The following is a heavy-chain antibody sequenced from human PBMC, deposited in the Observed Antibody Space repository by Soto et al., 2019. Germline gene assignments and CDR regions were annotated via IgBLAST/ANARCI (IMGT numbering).Heavy chain of an antibody. Sequence: GGSLRLSCAASGFTFSSYVMHWVRQAPGKGLEWVAVISYDGSNKYYADSVKGRFTISRDNSKNTLYLQMNSLRAEDTAVYYCAKSVDQRYYYGMDVWGQGTTVTVSS. J-gene: IGHJ6*02. V-gene: IGHV3-30*18. CDR1: GFTFSSYV. CDR2: ISYDGSNK. CDR3: AKSVDQRYYYGMDV.